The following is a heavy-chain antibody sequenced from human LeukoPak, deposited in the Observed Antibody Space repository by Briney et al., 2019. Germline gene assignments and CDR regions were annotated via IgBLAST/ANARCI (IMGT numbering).Heavy chain of an antibody. V-gene: IGHV3-66*04. J-gene: IGHJ4*02. CDR2: IYSGGTA. CDR3: ARPGIVGATAFDS. D-gene: IGHD1-26*01. Sequence: TGGSLRLSCAASGFTVSSNHMSWVRQAPGKGLEWVSVIYSGGTAYYADSVKGRFTISRDNSKNTLYLHMNSLRADDTAVYYCARPGIVGATAFDSWGQGTLVTVSS. CDR1: GFTVSSNH.